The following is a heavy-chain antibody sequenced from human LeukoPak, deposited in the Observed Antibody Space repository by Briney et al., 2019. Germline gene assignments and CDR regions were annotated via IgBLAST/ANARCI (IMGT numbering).Heavy chain of an antibody. CDR2: ISGSGGST. CDR3: AKIDSIAVAGEGDH. D-gene: IGHD6-19*01. CDR1: GFTFSSYA. J-gene: IGHJ4*02. V-gene: IGHV3-23*01. Sequence: GGSLRLSCAASGFTFSSYAMSWVRQAPGKGLEWVSAISGSGGSTYYADSVKGRFTISRDNSKNTLYLQINSLRAEDTAVYYCAKIDSIAVAGEGDHWGQGTLVTVSS.